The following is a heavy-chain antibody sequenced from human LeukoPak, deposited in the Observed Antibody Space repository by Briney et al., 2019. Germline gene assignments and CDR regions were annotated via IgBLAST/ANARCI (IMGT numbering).Heavy chain of an antibody. CDR1: GFTFTTYA. V-gene: IGHV3-23*01. CDR2: ISGSGDST. D-gene: IGHD6-13*01. CDR3: AREGNYYYYMDV. Sequence: GGSLRLSCAASGFTFTTYAMSWVRQAPGKGLEWVSAISGSGDSTYYADSVKGRFTISRDNSKNTLYLQMNSLRAEDTAVYYCAREGNYYYYMDVWGKGTTVTISS. J-gene: IGHJ6*03.